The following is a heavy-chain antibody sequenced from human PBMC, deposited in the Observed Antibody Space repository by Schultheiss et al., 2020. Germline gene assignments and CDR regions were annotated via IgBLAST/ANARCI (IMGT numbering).Heavy chain of an antibody. CDR2: IYYSVST. D-gene: IGHD3-22*01. Sequence: SQTLSLTCTVSGGSISSYYWSWIRQPPGKGLEWIGYIYYSVSTNFNPSLKSRVTISADASKNQFSLKLSSVTAADTAVYYCARKDYYDSSGYYYDWFDPWGQGTLVTVSS. CDR3: ARKDYYDSSGYYYDWFDP. J-gene: IGHJ5*02. V-gene: IGHV4-59*12. CDR1: GGSISSYY.